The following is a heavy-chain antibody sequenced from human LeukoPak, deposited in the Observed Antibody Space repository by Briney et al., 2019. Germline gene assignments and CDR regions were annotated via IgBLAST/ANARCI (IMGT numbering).Heavy chain of an antibody. V-gene: IGHV1-69*04. CDR3: ASGPANYGSGSYRYL. CDR2: IIPILGIA. J-gene: IGHJ1*01. D-gene: IGHD3-10*01. CDR1: LCTLSSYA. Sequence: AVNVSRMHSLCTLSSYAISGVRPAPARGGEGMGRIIPILGIANYGQKFQGRVTITANQSAGTAYMELSSLRSQDKAVYYCASGPANYGSGSYRYLWGQGTLVSLSS.